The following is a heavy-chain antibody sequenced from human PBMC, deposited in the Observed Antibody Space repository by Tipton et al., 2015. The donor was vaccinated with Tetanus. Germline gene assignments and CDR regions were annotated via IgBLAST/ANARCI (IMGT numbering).Heavy chain of an antibody. Sequence: TLSLTCAVSGVSISSSTYFWGWIRQPPGKGLEWIGHIFYTGSRHYSPSFESRVTISVDTSKNQFSLQLSSMTAADTAVVFCARSFFDGRGYKIDNWVQGTLVTVSS. CDR3: ARSFFDGRGYKIDN. CDR1: GVSISSSTYF. D-gene: IGHD1-1*01. J-gene: IGHJ4*02. CDR2: IFYTGSR. V-gene: IGHV4-39*01.